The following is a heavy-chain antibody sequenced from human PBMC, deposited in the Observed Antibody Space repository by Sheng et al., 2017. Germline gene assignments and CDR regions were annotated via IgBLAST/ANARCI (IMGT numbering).Heavy chain of an antibody. V-gene: IGHV3-15*01. D-gene: IGHD1-26*01. Sequence: EVRLVESGGGLIKPGESLRLSCAASGFSFSITWMSWVRQAPGKGLEWVGRIKSETDGGTTEYAAHVKGIFTISRDNSKDMLFLQMNSLKTEDSAVYYCTTDQVGFGMDVWGRGTTVIV. CDR2: IKSETDGGTT. J-gene: IGHJ6*02. CDR3: TTDQVGFGMDV. CDR1: GFSFSITW.